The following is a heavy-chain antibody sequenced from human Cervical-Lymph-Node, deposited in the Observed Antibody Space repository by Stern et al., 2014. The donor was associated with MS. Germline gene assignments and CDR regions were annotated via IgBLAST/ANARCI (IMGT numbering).Heavy chain of an antibody. CDR3: ARIPLGDYEGGYYGMDV. Sequence: QVTLRESGPALVKPTQTLTLTCTFSGFSLSTSGMCVSWIRQPPGQALEWLALIEWDDDKYYSTSLKTRLTISKDTSKNQVVLTMTNMDPVDTATYYCARIPLGDYEGGYYGMDVWGQGTTVTVSS. D-gene: IGHD4-17*01. CDR1: GFSLSTSGMC. J-gene: IGHJ6*02. V-gene: IGHV2-70*01. CDR2: IEWDDDK.